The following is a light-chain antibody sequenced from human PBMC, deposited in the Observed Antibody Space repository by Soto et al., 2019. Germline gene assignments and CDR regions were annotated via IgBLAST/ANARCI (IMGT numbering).Light chain of an antibody. CDR3: QQYNNWPS. CDR1: QSVSSN. CDR2: DIS. Sequence: EIVMTHSPPTLSVSPMERVHLXSRASQSVSSNLAWYQQRPGQAPRLLIYDISNRAAGVPARFSGSGSETEFTLTIRSLQSEDFAVYFCQQYNNWPSFGQGTRLEIK. J-gene: IGKJ5*01. V-gene: IGKV3-15*01.